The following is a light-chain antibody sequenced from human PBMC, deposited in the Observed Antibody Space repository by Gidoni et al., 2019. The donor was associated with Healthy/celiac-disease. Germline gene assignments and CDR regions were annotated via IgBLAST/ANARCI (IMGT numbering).Light chain of an antibody. Sequence: QSALTQPPSVSGSPGQSVTIPCTGTSSDVGRYNRFSWYQQPPGTAPKLVIYEVSNRPSGVPDRFSGSKSGNTASLTISGLQAEDEADYYCSSYTSSSTHVFGTGTKVTVL. J-gene: IGLJ1*01. CDR2: EVS. V-gene: IGLV2-18*02. CDR1: SSDVGRYNR. CDR3: SSYTSSSTHV.